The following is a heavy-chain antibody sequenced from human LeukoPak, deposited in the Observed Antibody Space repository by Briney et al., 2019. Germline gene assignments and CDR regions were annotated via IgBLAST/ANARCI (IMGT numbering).Heavy chain of an antibody. J-gene: IGHJ4*02. V-gene: IGHV3-21*01. CDR3: ASGYDPSDY. D-gene: IGHD5-12*01. Sequence: YYADSVKGRFTISRDNAKNSLYLQMNSLRAEDTAVYYCASGYDPSDYWGQGTLVTVSS.